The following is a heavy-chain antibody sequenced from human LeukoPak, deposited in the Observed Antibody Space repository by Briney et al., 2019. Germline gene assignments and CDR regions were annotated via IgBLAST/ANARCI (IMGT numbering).Heavy chain of an antibody. V-gene: IGHV4-39*07. CDR2: INHSGST. Sequence: PSETLSLTCTVSGGSISSSLYYWSWIRQPPGKGLEWIGEINHSGSTNYNPSLKSRVTISVDTSKNQFSLKLSSVTAADTAVYYCARRGRTRYGIVGALCDYWGQGTLVTVSS. CDR3: ARRGRTRYGIVGALCDY. D-gene: IGHD1-26*01. J-gene: IGHJ4*02. CDR1: GGSISSSLYY.